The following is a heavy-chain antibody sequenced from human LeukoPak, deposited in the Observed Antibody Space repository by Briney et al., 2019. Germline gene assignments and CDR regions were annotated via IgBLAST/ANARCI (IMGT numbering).Heavy chain of an antibody. CDR1: GGSISSYY. CDR3: ARHDGRGGATMGAFDS. Sequence: SETLSLTCTVSGGSISSYYWSWIRQPPGKGLEWIGYIYYSGSTNYNPSLKSRVTISIDTSKNQFSLKLSSVTAADTAVYYCARHDGRGGATMGAFDSWGQGSPVAVSS. V-gene: IGHV4-59*08. J-gene: IGHJ4*02. D-gene: IGHD5-24*01. CDR2: IYYSGST.